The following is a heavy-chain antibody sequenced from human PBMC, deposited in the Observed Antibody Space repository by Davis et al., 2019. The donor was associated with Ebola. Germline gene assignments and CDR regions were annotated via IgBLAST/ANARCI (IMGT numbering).Heavy chain of an antibody. CDR2: IYHSGST. Sequence: PSETLSLTCAVSGGSISSSNWWSWVRQPPGKGLEWIGEIYHSGSTNYNPSLKSRVTISVDKSKNQFSLKLSSVTAADTAVYYCARDGYMGPLWFGELLREGYYYGMDVWGQGTTVTVSS. J-gene: IGHJ6*02. D-gene: IGHD3-10*01. CDR1: GGSISSSNW. CDR3: ARDGYMGPLWFGELLREGYYYGMDV. V-gene: IGHV4-4*02.